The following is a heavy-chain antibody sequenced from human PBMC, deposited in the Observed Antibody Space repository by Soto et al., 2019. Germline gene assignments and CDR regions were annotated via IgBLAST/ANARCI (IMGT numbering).Heavy chain of an antibody. J-gene: IGHJ4*02. V-gene: IGHV3-23*01. CDR3: AKRGRFGELSRPFDY. D-gene: IGHD3-10*01. CDR2: ISGSGGST. CDR1: GFTFSSYA. Sequence: EVQLLESGGGLVQPGGSLRLSCAASGFTFSSYAMSWVRQAPGKGLEWVSAISGSGGSTYYADSVKGRFTISRDNSKNTVYLQMNSLRAEDTAVYYCAKRGRFGELSRPFDYWGQGTLVTVSS.